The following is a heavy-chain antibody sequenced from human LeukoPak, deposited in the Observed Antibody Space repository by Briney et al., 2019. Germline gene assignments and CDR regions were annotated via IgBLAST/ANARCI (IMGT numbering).Heavy chain of an antibody. CDR2: ISYDGSNK. CDR1: GFTFSSYG. V-gene: IGHV3-30*18. J-gene: IGHJ6*02. Sequence: GGSLRLSCAASGFTFSSYGFHWVRQAPGKGLEWVAVISYDGSNKYYADSVKGRFTISRDNSKNTLYVQMKSLRAEDTAVYYCTKDFQPLYYGMDVWGQGTTVTVSS. CDR3: TKDFQPLYYGMDV.